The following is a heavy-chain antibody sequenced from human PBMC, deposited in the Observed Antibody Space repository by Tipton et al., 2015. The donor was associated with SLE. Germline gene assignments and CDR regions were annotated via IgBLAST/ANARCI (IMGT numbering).Heavy chain of an antibody. Sequence: TLSLTCTVSGGSISSSSYYWGWIRQPPGKGLEWIGSIYYSGSTYYNPSLKSRVTISVDTSKNQFSLKLSSVTAADTAVYYCARLASGVRGPFDYWGQGTLVTVSS. J-gene: IGHJ4*02. CDR2: IYYSGST. CDR1: GGSISSSSYY. CDR3: ARLASGVRGPFDY. V-gene: IGHV4-39*01. D-gene: IGHD3-10*01.